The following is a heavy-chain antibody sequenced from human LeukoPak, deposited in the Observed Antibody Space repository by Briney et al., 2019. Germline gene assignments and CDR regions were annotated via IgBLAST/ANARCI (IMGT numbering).Heavy chain of an antibody. J-gene: IGHJ4*02. V-gene: IGHV5-51*01. CDR1: GSIFTSYW. CDR3: ARGDYGDYEYYFDY. Sequence: GASLQISCKGSGSIFTSYWIGWVRQLPGKGLEWMGIIYPGDSDTRYSPSFQGQVTTSADKSISTAYLQWSSLKASDTAMYYCARGDYGDYEYYFDYWGQGTLVTVSS. CDR2: IYPGDSDT. D-gene: IGHD4-17*01.